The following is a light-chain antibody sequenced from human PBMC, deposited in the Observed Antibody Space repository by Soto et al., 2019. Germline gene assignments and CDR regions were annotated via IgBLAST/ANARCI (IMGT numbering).Light chain of an antibody. CDR3: QQASSFPPWT. CDR2: LAS. CDR1: QGISYW. V-gene: IGKV1-12*01. Sequence: DIQMTQSPSSVSASVGDRVTITCRASQGISYWLAWYQQKPGKGPKLLISLASSLESGVPSRFSGSGSGTDFTLTISSLQPEDFATYYCQQASSFPPWTFGQGTKVEIK. J-gene: IGKJ1*01.